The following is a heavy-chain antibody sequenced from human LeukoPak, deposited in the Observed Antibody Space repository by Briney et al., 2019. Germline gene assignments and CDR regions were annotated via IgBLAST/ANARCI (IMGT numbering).Heavy chain of an antibody. V-gene: IGHV3-23*01. CDR2: ISGSGRRT. J-gene: IGHJ5*02. Sequence: GGSLRLSCEVTGFNFSIHDMSWIRQAPGKGLQWVSGISGSGRRTYYADSVRGRFTISRDDSKTTLYLQMNSLSAADTAMYYCARGPRFGELLWHWFDPWGQGTLVTVSS. CDR3: ARGPRFGELLWHWFDP. CDR1: GFNFSIHD. D-gene: IGHD3-10*01.